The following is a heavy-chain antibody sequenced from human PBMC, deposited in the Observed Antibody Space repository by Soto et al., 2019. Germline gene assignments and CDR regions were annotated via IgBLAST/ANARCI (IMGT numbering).Heavy chain of an antibody. Sequence: EVQLVESGGGLVQPGGSLRLSCAASGFTFSSHWMHWVRQAPGKGLVWVSRINNYGSSTTYADSVKGRFTISRDNAKNTLYLQMNRLRADDTAVYFCARGPNYYDSGFSDYWGQGTLVTVSS. CDR1: GFTFSSHW. CDR2: INNYGSST. J-gene: IGHJ4*02. CDR3: ARGPNYYDSGFSDY. D-gene: IGHD3-22*01. V-gene: IGHV3-74*01.